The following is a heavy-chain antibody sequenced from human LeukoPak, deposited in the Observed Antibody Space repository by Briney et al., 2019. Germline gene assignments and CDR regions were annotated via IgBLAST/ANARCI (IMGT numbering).Heavy chain of an antibody. D-gene: IGHD3-10*01. CDR3: ARHHVALWFGEFQYNWFDP. CDR2: IYHSGST. J-gene: IGHJ5*02. V-gene: IGHV4-38-2*01. CDR1: GYSISSGYY. Sequence: SETLSLTCAVSGYSISSGYYWGWIRQPPGKGLEWIGSIYHSGSTYYNPSLKSRVTISVDTSKNQFSLKLSSVTAADTAVYYCARHHVALWFGEFQYNWFDPWGQGTLVTVSS.